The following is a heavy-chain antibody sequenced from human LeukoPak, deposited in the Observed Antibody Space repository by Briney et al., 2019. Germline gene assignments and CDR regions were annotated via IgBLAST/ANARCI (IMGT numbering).Heavy chain of an antibody. CDR1: GFTFSSFA. J-gene: IGHJ4*02. CDR2: ISGSGGST. V-gene: IGHV3-23*01. Sequence: GGSLRLSCAASGFTFSSFAMSWVRQAPGKGLEWVSAISGSGGSTYYADSVKGRFTISRDNSKNTLYLQMNSLRAEDTAVCYCAKGGHVIVVVPASTYWGQGTLVTVSS. CDR3: AKGGHVIVVVPASTY. D-gene: IGHD2-2*01.